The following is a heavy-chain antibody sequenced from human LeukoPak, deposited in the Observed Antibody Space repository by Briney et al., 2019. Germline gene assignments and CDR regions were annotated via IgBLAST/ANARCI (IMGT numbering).Heavy chain of an antibody. CDR3: AREGGIVVAGTWGRNSYYMDV. CDR1: GDSVSSNSAA. V-gene: IGHV6-1*01. CDR2: TYYRSKWYN. J-gene: IGHJ6*03. Sequence: SQTLSLTCAISGDSVSSNSAAWNWIRQSPSRGLEWLGRTYYRSKWYNDYAVSVKSRITINPDTSKNQFSLKLSSVTAADTAVYYCAREGGIVVAGTWGRNSYYMDVWGKGTTVTVSS. D-gene: IGHD6-19*01.